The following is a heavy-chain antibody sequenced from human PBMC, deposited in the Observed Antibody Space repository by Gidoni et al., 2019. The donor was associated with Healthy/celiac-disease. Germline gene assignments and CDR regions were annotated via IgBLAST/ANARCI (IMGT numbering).Heavy chain of an antibody. CDR2: IYHSGST. Sequence: QLQLQESGSGLVKPSQTLSLTCAVSGGSISSGGYSWSWIRQPPGKGLEWIGYIYHSGSTYYNPSLKRRVTISVDRSKNQFSLKLSSVTAADTAVYYCARARTGESYYYYYMDVWGKGTTVTVSS. J-gene: IGHJ6*03. D-gene: IGHD3-16*01. CDR3: ARARTGESYYYYYMDV. V-gene: IGHV4-30-2*01. CDR1: GGSISSGGYS.